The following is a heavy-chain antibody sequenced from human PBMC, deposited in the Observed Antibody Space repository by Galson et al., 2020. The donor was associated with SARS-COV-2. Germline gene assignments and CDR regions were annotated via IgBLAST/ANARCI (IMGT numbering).Heavy chain of an antibody. CDR2: ISWDGGST. Sequence: GGSLRLSCAASGFTFDDYAMHWVRQAPGKGLEWVSLISWDGGSTYYADSVKGRFTISRDNSKNSLYLQMNSLRAEDTALYYCAKEEAPGGSYPDYWGQGTLVTVSS. J-gene: IGHJ4*02. D-gene: IGHD1-26*01. V-gene: IGHV3-43D*03. CDR3: AKEEAPGGSYPDY. CDR1: GFTFDDYA.